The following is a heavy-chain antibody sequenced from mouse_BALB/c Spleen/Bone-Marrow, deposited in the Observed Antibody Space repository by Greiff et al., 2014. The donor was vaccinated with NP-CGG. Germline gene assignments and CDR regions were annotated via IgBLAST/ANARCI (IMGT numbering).Heavy chain of an antibody. V-gene: IGHV5-6*01. Sequence: DVQLVESGGDLVKPGGSLKLSCAASGFTFSGFGMSWVRQSPDKRLEWVATIGVGGTYTYYPDSVKGRFTISRDNAKNTLYLRMSRLKSEDTAMYYCARPFTTVVATVFAYWGQGTLVTVSA. CDR2: IGVGGTYT. J-gene: IGHJ3*01. CDR3: ARPFTTVVATVFAY. D-gene: IGHD1-1*01. CDR1: GFTFSGFG.